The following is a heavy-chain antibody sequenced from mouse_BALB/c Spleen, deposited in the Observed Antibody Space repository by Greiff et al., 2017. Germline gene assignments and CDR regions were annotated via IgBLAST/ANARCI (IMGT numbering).Heavy chain of an antibody. CDR2: IWSGGST. V-gene: IGHV2-4-1*01. CDR1: GFSLNSYG. Sequence: VQLVESGPGLVQPSQSLSITCTASGFSLNSYGVHWVRQSPGKGLEWLGVIWSGGSTDYNAAFISRLSISKDNSKSQVFFKMNRLQADDTAKYYCARKGGDYDWFAYWGEGTLVTVSA. CDR3: ARKGGDYDWFAY. J-gene: IGHJ3*01. D-gene: IGHD2-4*01.